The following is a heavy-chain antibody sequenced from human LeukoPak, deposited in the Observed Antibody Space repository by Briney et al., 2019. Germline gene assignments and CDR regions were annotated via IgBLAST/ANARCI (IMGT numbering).Heavy chain of an antibody. V-gene: IGHV3-9*03. CDR3: AKANNENWFDP. D-gene: IGHD1-1*01. J-gene: IGHJ5*02. CDR1: GFTFSSYW. CDR2: ISWNSGII. Sequence: GGSLRLSCAASGFTFSSYWMSWVRQAPGKGLEWVSGISWNSGIIGYADSVKGRFTISRDNAKNSLYLQMNSLRAEDMALYYCAKANNENWFDPWGQGTLVTVSS.